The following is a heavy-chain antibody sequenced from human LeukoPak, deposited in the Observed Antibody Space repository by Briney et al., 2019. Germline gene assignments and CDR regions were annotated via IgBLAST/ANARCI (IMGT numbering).Heavy chain of an antibody. CDR3: ARGGRDGYNWNAHYFDY. V-gene: IGHV5-51*01. CDR2: IYPGDSDT. Sequence: GESLKISCKGSGYSFTSYWIGWVRQMPGKGLEWMGIIYPGDSDTRYSPSFQGQVTISADKSISTAYLQWSSLKASDAAMYYCARGGRDGYNWNAHYFDYWGQGTLVTVSS. D-gene: IGHD1-1*01. CDR1: GYSFTSYW. J-gene: IGHJ4*02.